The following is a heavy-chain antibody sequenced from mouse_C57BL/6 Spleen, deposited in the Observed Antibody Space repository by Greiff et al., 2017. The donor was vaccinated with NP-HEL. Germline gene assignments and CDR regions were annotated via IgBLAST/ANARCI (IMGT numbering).Heavy chain of an antibody. CDR3: AKSDYGHYYAMDY. CDR2: IYPGSGST. V-gene: IGHV1-55*01. CDR1: GYTFTSYW. D-gene: IGHD2-4*01. Sequence: VQLQQSGAELVKPGASVKMSCKASGYTFTSYWITWVKQRPGQGLEWIGDIYPGSGSTNYNEKFKSKATLTVDTSSSTAYMQLSSMTSEDSAVYYCAKSDYGHYYAMDYWGQGTSVTVSS. J-gene: IGHJ4*01.